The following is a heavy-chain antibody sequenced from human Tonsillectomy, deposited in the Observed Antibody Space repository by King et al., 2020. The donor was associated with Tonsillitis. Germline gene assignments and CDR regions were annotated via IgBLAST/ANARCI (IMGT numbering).Heavy chain of an antibody. J-gene: IGHJ5*01. CDR1: GDSVSSNNAA. Sequence: VQLQQSGPGLVKPSQTLSLTCAISGDSVSSNNAAWNWLRQSPSGGLEWLGRTSYRSKWYNDYAVSVKSRITINPDTSKNQFALQLNSVTPEDTAVYYCAREGTMIRGIINWFDSWGQGTLVTVSS. CDR2: TSYRSKWYN. CDR3: AREGTMIRGIINWFDS. D-gene: IGHD3-10*01. V-gene: IGHV6-1*01.